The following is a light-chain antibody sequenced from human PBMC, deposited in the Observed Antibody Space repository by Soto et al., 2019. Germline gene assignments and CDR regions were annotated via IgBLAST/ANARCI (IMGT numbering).Light chain of an antibody. CDR3: SSYTTSSTQV. J-gene: IGLJ3*02. CDR1: SSDVGYDNY. Sequence: QSALTQPASVSGSPGQSITISCTGTSSDVGYDNYVSWYQHHPGKVPKLMIYEVSNRPSGVSNRFSGSKSGNTASLTISGFQAEYEADYYCSSYTTSSTQVFGGGTKLTVL. V-gene: IGLV2-14*01. CDR2: EVS.